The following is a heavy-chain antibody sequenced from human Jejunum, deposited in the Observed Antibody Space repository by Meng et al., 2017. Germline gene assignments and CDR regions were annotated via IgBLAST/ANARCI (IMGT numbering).Heavy chain of an antibody. CDR2: IYYTGST. Sequence: QVQPQESGPGLVKPSQTLSLTCTVSGGSLRTGAYYWSWIRQHPGKGLEWIGYIYYTGSTFYNPSLKSRVSISLETSKNQFSLKVTSVTAADTAFYYCARLGITETIGGFDPWGQGILVTVSS. J-gene: IGHJ5*02. CDR3: ARLGITETIGGFDP. CDR1: GGSLRTGAYY. V-gene: IGHV4-31*03. D-gene: IGHD1-7*01.